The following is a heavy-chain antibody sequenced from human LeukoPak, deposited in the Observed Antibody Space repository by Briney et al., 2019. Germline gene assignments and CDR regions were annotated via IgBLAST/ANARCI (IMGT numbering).Heavy chain of an antibody. Sequence: PGGSLRLSCAASLSTFNKAWMNWVRQAPGKGLEWVGRIKSRADGGTTDYATPVKDRFTISRDDSENTAFLQMNSLKTEDTAIYYCSTHPTSGFWGQGTLVTVSS. CDR3: STHPTSGF. CDR1: LSTFNKAW. J-gene: IGHJ4*02. D-gene: IGHD2-15*01. V-gene: IGHV3-15*07. CDR2: IKSRADGGTT.